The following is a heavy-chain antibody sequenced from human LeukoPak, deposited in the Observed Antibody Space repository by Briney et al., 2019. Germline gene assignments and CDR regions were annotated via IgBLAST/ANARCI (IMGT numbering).Heavy chain of an antibody. J-gene: IGHJ6*02. D-gene: IGHD6-19*01. CDR2: IWYDGSNK. CDR1: GFTFSSYW. CDR3: ARVDASGWYWYYYGMDV. Sequence: PGGSLRLSCAASGFTFSSYWMSWVRQAPGKGLEWVAVIWYDGSNKYYADSVKGRFTISRDNSKNTLYLQMNSLRAEDTAVYYCARVDASGWYWYYYGMDVWGQGTTVTVSS. V-gene: IGHV3-33*08.